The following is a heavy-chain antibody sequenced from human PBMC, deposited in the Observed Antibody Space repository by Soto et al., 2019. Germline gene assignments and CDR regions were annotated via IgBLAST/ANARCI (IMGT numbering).Heavy chain of an antibody. J-gene: IGHJ4*02. CDR1: GGSISSSSYY. Sequence: QLQLQESGPGLVKPSETLSLTCTVSGGSISSSSYYWGWIRQPPGKGLEWIGSIYYSGSTYYNPSLKSRVTISVDTSKNQFSLKLSSVTAADTAVYYCARSGAEYSGYDSYIFDYWGQGTLVTVSS. CDR3: ARSGAEYSGYDSYIFDY. V-gene: IGHV4-39*01. D-gene: IGHD5-12*01. CDR2: IYYSGST.